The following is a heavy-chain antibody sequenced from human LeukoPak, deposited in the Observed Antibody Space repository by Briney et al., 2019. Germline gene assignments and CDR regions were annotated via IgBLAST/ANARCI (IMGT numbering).Heavy chain of an antibody. CDR3: AKGGASSPCTYIDV. CDR2: IGDSGGST. D-gene: IGHD6-6*01. CDR1: GFTFSNHA. V-gene: IGHV3-23*01. Sequence: GGSLGLSCAASGFTFSNHAMSWVRQAPGKGLEWVSVIGDSGGSTYYADSVKGRFTISRDNSKNTLYLQMNSLRADDTAVYHCAKGGASSPCTYIDVWGKGTTVIVSS. J-gene: IGHJ6*04.